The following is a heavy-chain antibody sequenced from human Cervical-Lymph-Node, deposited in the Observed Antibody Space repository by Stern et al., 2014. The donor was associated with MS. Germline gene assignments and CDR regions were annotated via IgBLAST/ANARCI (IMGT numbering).Heavy chain of an antibody. Sequence: VQLVQSGAEVKKPGESLKISCKGAGYRFSSHWIRWVRQMPGKGLEFMGIIYPGDCDPRYSPSFQGQVTISADKSINIAYLQWSSLKASDTAIYYCARRGDEAVYGLDVWGQGTTVTVSS. CDR1: GYRFSSHW. V-gene: IGHV5-51*03. CDR3: ARRGDEAVYGLDV. CDR2: IYPGDCDP. D-gene: IGHD3-10*01. J-gene: IGHJ6*02.